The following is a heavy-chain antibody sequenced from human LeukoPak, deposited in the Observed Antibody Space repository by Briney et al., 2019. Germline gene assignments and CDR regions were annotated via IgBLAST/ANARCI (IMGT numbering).Heavy chain of an antibody. CDR3: ARDLRKYDILTGPFDY. J-gene: IGHJ4*02. CDR2: ISSSSSYI. Sequence: MPGGPLRLSCAASGFTFSSYGMNWVRQAPGKGLEWVSSISSSSSYIYYADSVKGRFTISRDNAKNSLYLQMNSLRAEDTAVYYCARDLRKYDILTGPFDYWGQGTLVTVSS. V-gene: IGHV3-21*01. CDR1: GFTFSSYG. D-gene: IGHD3-9*01.